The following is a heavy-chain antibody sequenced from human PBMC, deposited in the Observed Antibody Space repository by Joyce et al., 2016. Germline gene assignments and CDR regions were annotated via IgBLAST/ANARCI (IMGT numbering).Heavy chain of an antibody. D-gene: IGHD1-26*01. CDR3: ARDAVGFDY. Sequence: QVQLQESGPGLVEPSGTLSLTCTVSGGSVYSSNKWSWVRQPPGKGLEWIGEIDHSGSTSYSPALQSRVTISIDKSKNEFSLELRSVTAADTAMYYCARDAVGFDYWGQGILVSVSS. CDR1: GGSVYSSNK. V-gene: IGHV4-4*02. CDR2: IDHSGST. J-gene: IGHJ4*02.